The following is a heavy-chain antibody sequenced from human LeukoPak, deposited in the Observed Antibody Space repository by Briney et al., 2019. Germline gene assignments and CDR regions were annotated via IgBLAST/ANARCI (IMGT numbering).Heavy chain of an antibody. D-gene: IGHD5-18*01. J-gene: IGHJ5*02. CDR2: ISSTGSNI. V-gene: IGHV3-11*01. CDR3: ARETAYSFGP. CDR1: GFTFSDNY. Sequence: PGGSLRLSCAASGFTFSDNYMTWIRQAPGKGLEWVSYISSTGSNIYYADSVKGRFTISRDNAENSLYLQMNSLRADDTAVYYCARETAYSFGPWGQGTLVTVSS.